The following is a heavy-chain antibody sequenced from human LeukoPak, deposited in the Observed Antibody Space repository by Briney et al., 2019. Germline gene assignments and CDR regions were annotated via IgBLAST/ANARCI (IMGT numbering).Heavy chain of an antibody. V-gene: IGHV4-59*01. CDR3: ARYDSSSRAALDS. D-gene: IGHD6-6*01. Sequence: SETLSLTCTVSGCSISSYYLSWIRQPPGKGLEWVGYIYYSGSNNYNPSLKSRVTISVDTSKKQFSLKLSAVTAADTAGYYCARYDSSSRAALDSWGQATMVTVSS. CDR2: IYYSGSN. J-gene: IGHJ3*02. CDR1: GCSISSYY.